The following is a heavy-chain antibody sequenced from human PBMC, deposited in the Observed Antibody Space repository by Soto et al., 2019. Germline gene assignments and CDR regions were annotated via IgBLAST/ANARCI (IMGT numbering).Heavy chain of an antibody. J-gene: IGHJ3*02. CDR1: GYSFTSYW. CDR3: ARQEDGDYALHCWDI. D-gene: IGHD4-17*01. CDR2: IYPGDSDT. V-gene: IGHV5-51*01. Sequence: EVQLVQSGAEVKKPGESLKISCKGSGYSFTSYWIGWVRHMPGKGLEWMGIIYPGDSDTTYSPSFQGQVTISADKSISTAYLQWSSLKASDTAMYYCARQEDGDYALHCWDIWGQGTMVTVSS.